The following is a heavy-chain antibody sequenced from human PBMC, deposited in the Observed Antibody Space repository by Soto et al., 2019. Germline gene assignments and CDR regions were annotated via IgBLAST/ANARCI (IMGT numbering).Heavy chain of an antibody. J-gene: IGHJ4*02. D-gene: IGHD6-13*01. Sequence: QLQLQESGPGLVKPSETLSLTCTVSGDSTSSSNYYWGWIRQPPGKGPEWMGSIYYSGSTYYNPSHKSRGTISVDTYKTQLSLKLSAVTAADTALYYCASRYTSSWYEEFDYWGQGTLVTVSS. V-gene: IGHV4-39*01. CDR3: ASRYTSSWYEEFDY. CDR2: IYYSGST. CDR1: GDSTSSSNYY.